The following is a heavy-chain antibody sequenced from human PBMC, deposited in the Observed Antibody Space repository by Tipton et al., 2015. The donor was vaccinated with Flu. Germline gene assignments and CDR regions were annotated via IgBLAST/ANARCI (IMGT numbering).Heavy chain of an antibody. J-gene: IGHJ4*02. D-gene: IGHD1-14*01. CDR2: VHYSGSY. V-gene: IGHV4-59*02. CDR1: GGFVSSYF. Sequence: TLSLTCTVSGGFVSSYFWTWIRQAPVKGLEWIGYVHYSGSYNYSPSLKSRVTISLDASKNQFSLQLTSVTAADTAIYYCAIAVVYDMGYYFDSSGQGTLVTFSS. CDR3: AIAVVYDMGYYFDS.